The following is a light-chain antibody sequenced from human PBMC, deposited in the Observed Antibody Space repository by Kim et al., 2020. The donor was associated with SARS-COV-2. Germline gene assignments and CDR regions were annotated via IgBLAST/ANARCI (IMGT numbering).Light chain of an antibody. CDR2: KDS. CDR1: KLGDKY. J-gene: IGLJ2*01. V-gene: IGLV3-1*01. Sequence: SVAPGQTASITCSGDKLGDKYAFWYQQKPGQSPVLVIYKDSKRPSGIPERFSGSNSGNTATLTISGTQAMDEADYYCLAWDSSTVVFGGGTQLTVL. CDR3: LAWDSSTVV.